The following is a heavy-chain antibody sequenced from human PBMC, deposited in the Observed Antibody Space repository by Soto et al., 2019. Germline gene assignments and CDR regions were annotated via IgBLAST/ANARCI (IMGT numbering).Heavy chain of an antibody. CDR3: AKVGYDFWSGYNEFDP. V-gene: IGHV3-23*01. D-gene: IGHD3-3*01. Sequence: GGSLRLSCAASGFTFSSYAMSWVRQAPGKGLEWVSAISGSGGSTYYADSVKGRFTISRDNSKNTLYLQMNSLRAEDTAVYYCAKVGYDFWSGYNEFDPWGQGTLVTVSS. CDR2: ISGSGGST. J-gene: IGHJ5*02. CDR1: GFTFSSYA.